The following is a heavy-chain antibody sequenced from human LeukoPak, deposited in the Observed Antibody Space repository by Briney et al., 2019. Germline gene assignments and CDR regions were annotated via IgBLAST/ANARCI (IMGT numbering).Heavy chain of an antibody. D-gene: IGHD6-19*01. V-gene: IGHV4-39*07. J-gene: IGHJ4*02. CDR3: ARSGYSSGWYFDY. Sequence: ASETLSLTCTVSGGSISSSSYYWGWIRQPPGKGLEWIGCIYYTGSTYYNPSLKSRVTISVDTSKNQFSLKLSSVTAAATAVYYCARSGYSSGWYFDYWGQGTLVTVSS. CDR2: IYYTGST. CDR1: GGSISSSSYY.